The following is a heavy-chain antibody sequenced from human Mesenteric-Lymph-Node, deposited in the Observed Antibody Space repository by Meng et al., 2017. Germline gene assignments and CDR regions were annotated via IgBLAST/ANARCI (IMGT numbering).Heavy chain of an antibody. CDR3: ARDALYGSGSHIDY. D-gene: IGHD3-10*01. CDR1: GFTFSSYA. J-gene: IGHJ4*02. CDR2: ISYDGSNK. Sequence: GESLKISCAASGFTFSSYAMHWVRQAPGKGLEWVAVISYDGSNKYYADSVKGRFTISRDNSKNTLYLQMNSLRAEDTAVYYCARDALYGSGSHIDYWGQGTLVTVSS. V-gene: IGHV3-30*04.